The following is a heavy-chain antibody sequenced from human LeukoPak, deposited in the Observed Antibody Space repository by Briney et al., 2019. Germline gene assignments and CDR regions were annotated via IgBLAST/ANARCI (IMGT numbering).Heavy chain of an antibody. CDR3: ARDKATTALDY. J-gene: IGHJ4*02. CDR1: GFTFSSYG. V-gene: IGHV3-33*01. CDR2: IWYDGSNK. D-gene: IGHD1-26*01. Sequence: GRSLRLSCAASGFTFSSYGMHWVRQAPGKGLEWVAVIWYDGSNKYYADSVKGRFTISRDNSKNTLYLQMNSLRAGDTAVYYCARDKATTALDYWGQGTLVTVSS.